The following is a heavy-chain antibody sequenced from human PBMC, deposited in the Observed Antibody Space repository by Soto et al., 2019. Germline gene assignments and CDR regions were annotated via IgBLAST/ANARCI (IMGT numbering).Heavy chain of an antibody. J-gene: IGHJ4*02. CDR3: ARDWGLSTYSSGWYYFDY. CDR1: GYTFTSYY. V-gene: IGHV1-46*01. CDR2: INPSGGST. D-gene: IGHD6-19*01. Sequence: QVQLVQSGAEVKKPGASVKVSCKASGYTFTSYYMHWVRQAPGQGLEWMGIINPSGGSTSYAKKFQGRVTMSSDTSPTTVYMGLCRPEFEHTAVYYCARDWGLSTYSSGWYYFDYWGQGTLVTVSS.